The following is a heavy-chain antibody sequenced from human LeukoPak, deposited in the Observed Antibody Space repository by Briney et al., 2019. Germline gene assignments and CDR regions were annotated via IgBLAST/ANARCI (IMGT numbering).Heavy chain of an antibody. CDR2: INHSGST. CDR1: GGSFSGYY. Sequence: SETLSLTCAVYGGSFSGYYWSWLRQPPGKGLEWIGEINHSGSTNYNPSLKSRVTISVDTSKNQFSLKLSSVTAADTAVYYCARAGDPGAFSGGIRRWFDPWGQGTLVTVSS. CDR3: ARAGDPGAFSGGIRRWFDP. J-gene: IGHJ5*02. D-gene: IGHD2-15*01. V-gene: IGHV4-34*01.